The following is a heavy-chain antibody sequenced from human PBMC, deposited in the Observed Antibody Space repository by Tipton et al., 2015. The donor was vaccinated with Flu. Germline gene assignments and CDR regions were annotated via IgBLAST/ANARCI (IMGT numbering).Heavy chain of an antibody. J-gene: IGHJ4*02. CDR3: AKEVDTVIVAVTVYLDY. Sequence: SGFTFSSYDMHWVRQGTGKGLEWVSGIGTAGNTYYPGSVKGRFTISRDNPKNTLYLQMSSLRVEDTAVYYCAKEVDTVIVAVTVYLDYWGQGIPVTVSS. CDR1: GFTFSSYD. CDR2: IGTAGNT. D-gene: IGHD3-22*01. V-gene: IGHV3-13*01.